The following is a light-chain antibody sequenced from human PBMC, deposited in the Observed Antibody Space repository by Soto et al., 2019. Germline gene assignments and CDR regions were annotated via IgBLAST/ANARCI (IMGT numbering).Light chain of an antibody. J-gene: IGKJ4*01. CDR2: DVS. Sequence: IQLTQSPSTLSASVGDRVTITCRASQTLRTWLAWYQQKPGKAPKLLIYDVSILQSGVPSRFSGSGSGTEFTLTISSLQPDDFATYYCQQYNGYPLTFGGGTKVDIK. CDR3: QQYNGYPLT. CDR1: QTLRTW. V-gene: IGKV1-5*01.